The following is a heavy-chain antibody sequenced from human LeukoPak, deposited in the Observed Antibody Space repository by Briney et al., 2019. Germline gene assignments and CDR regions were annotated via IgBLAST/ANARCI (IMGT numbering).Heavy chain of an antibody. CDR3: TRDWNDLDY. V-gene: IGHV3-33*01. D-gene: IGHD1-1*01. J-gene: IGHJ4*02. Sequence: PGRSLRLSCAASGFTFNKYGMHWVRQAPGKGPEWVAVIWHDGRNKYYADSVKGRFTISRDNSRNMLYLQMNSLRAEDTAVYYSTRDWNDLDYWGQGTLVTVSS. CDR2: IWHDGRNK. CDR1: GFTFNKYG.